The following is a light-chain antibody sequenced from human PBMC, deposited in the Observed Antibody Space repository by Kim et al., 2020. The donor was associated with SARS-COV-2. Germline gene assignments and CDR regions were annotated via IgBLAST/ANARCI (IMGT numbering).Light chain of an antibody. J-gene: IGKJ4*01. CDR2: GAS. V-gene: IGKV1-9*01. Sequence: GDSVTITCRASQDMRNSLAWYQQKPGKVPKLLIYGASTLQSGVPLRFSGSGSGTVFTLTISSLQPEDFATYYCQQLNSYSLTFGGGTKVDIK. CDR1: QDMRNS. CDR3: QQLNSYSLT.